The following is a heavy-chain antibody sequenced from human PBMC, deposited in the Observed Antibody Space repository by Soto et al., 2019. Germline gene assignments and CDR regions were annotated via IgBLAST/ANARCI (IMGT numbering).Heavy chain of an antibody. D-gene: IGHD3-16*01. V-gene: IGHV3-15*07. CDR1: GSTFSKTW. J-gene: IGHJ4*02. CDR2: IKSIPDGGTA. CDR3: TTDTVCDD. Sequence: GGSLRLSCAASGSTFSKTWMNWVRQAPGKGPEWVGRIKSIPDGGTADYAAPLKGRFTISRDDSRDTLFLQMNSLKTEDTAVYYCTTDTVCDDWGQGALVPVSS.